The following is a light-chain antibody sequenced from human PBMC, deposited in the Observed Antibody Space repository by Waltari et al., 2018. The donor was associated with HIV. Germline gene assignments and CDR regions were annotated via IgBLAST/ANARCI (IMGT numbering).Light chain of an antibody. CDR1: TGPVTSGHH. V-gene: IGLV7-46*01. Sequence: QAVVTQEPSLTVSPGGTVTLTCGSSTGPVTSGHHPYWFQQRPGQAPRTLLDDTTNKQSWAPSRFSGALLGGKAALTLSGAQPEDGAEYYCLLSYAGPRPWVFGGGTKVTVL. CDR3: LLSYAGPRPWV. CDR2: DTT. J-gene: IGLJ3*02.